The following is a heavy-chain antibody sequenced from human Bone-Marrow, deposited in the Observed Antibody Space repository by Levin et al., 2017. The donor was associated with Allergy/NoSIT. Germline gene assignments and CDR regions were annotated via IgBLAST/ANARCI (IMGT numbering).Heavy chain of an antibody. D-gene: IGHD4-17*01. CDR2: ILYDGSDK. CDR3: ARGRTAFYGDPGVHFDY. Sequence: PGGSLRLSCAASGFTFSSYPMHWVRQAPGKALEWVTVILYDGSDKYYADSVKGRFTIARDNSKNTVYLQMNSLRAEDTAVYYCARGRTAFYGDPGVHFDYWGQGTLVIVSS. V-gene: IGHV3-30*04. CDR1: GFTFSSYP. J-gene: IGHJ4*02.